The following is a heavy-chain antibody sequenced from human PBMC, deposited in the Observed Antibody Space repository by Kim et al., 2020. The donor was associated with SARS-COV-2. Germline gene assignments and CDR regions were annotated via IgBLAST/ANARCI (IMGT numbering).Heavy chain of an antibody. V-gene: IGHV3-73*01. D-gene: IGHD3-3*02. CDR1: GFTFSGSA. J-gene: IGHJ3*02. CDR2: IRSKANNYAT. CDR3: TRVPGTPLAFWDAYA. Sequence: GGSLRLSCAASGFTFSGSAMHWVRQASGKGLEWVGRIRSKANNYATAYAASGKGRFTISSDDSKNAAYLQMNSLKTEDPAAYYCTRVPGTPLAFWDAYA.